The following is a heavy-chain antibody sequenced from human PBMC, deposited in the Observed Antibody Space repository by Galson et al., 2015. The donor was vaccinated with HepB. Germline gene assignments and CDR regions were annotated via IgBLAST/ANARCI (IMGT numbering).Heavy chain of an antibody. D-gene: IGHD6-6*01. CDR1: GFTFSSYA. V-gene: IGHV3-30-3*01. CDR3: ASTLGVGYSSSSSCCY. Sequence: SLRLSCAASGFTFSSYAMHWVRQAPGKGLEWVAVISYDGSNKYYADSVKGRFTISRDNSKNTLYLQMNSLRAEDTAVYYCASTLGVGYSSSSSCCYWGQGTLVTVSS. J-gene: IGHJ4*02. CDR2: ISYDGSNK.